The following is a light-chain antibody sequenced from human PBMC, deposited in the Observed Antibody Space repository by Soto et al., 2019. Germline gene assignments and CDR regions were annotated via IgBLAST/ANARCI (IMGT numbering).Light chain of an antibody. CDR2: DVS. CDR1: SSDVGGYNY. CDR3: CSYAGSYTWV. V-gene: IGLV2-11*01. J-gene: IGLJ1*01. Sequence: QSALTQPRSVSGSPGQSVTLSCTGTSSDVGGYNYVSWYQQHPGKAPKLMIYDVSKRPSGVPDRFSGSKSGNTASLTISGRQAEDEADYYCCSYAGSYTWVFGTGTKLTVL.